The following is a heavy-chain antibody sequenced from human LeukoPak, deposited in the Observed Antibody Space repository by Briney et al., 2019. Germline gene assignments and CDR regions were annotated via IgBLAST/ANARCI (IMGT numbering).Heavy chain of an antibody. Sequence: VKPSETLSLTCTVSGGSISNYYWSWIRQPPGKGLEWIGFIHSNGGANYNASLNSRATISRDTSRSQVSLKLSSVTAADTAVYYCARSITMVRGVIPYYFDYWGRGTLVTVSS. J-gene: IGHJ4*02. D-gene: IGHD3-10*01. V-gene: IGHV4-59*08. CDR2: IHSNGGA. CDR1: GGSISNYY. CDR3: ARSITMVRGVIPYYFDY.